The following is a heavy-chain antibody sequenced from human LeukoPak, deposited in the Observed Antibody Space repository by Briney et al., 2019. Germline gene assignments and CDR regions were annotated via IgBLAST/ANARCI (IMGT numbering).Heavy chain of an antibody. CDR3: ARVGGRVNRNDCSSTSCYLGSNWFDP. CDR2: TYYRSKWYN. J-gene: IGHJ5*02. Sequence: SQTLSLTCAISGDSVSSNSAAWNWIRQSPSRGLEWLGRTYYRSKWYNDYVVSVKSRITINPDTSKNQFSLQLNSVTPEDTAVYYCARVGGRVNRNDCSSTSCYLGSNWFDPWGQGTLVTVSS. V-gene: IGHV6-1*01. CDR1: GDSVSSNSAA. D-gene: IGHD2-2*01.